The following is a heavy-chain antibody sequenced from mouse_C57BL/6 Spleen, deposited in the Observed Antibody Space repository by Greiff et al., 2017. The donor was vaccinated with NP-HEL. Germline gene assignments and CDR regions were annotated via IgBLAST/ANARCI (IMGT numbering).Heavy chain of an antibody. CDR2: ISYDGSN. Sequence: EVKLQESGPGLVKPSQSLSLTCSVTGYSITSGYYWNWIRQFPGNQLEWMGYISYDGSNNYNPSLKNRISITRDTSKNQFFLKLNSVTTEDTATYYCAIDNDYDVSWFAYWGQGTLVTVSA. D-gene: IGHD2-4*01. J-gene: IGHJ3*01. CDR3: AIDNDYDVSWFAY. V-gene: IGHV3-6*01. CDR1: GYSITSGYY.